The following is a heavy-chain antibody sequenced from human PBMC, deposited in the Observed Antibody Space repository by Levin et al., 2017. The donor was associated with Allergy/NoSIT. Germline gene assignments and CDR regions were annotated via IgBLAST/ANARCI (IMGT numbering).Heavy chain of an antibody. D-gene: IGHD6-19*01. CDR1: GFTFSSFG. Sequence: GGSLRLSCAASGFTFSSFGMQWVRQAPGKGLEWVAVISYDGNIKYYADSVKGRFTISRDNSKNTLYLQMDSLKAEDTAVYYCCTGYGSGWYNLGYFDYWGQGTLVTVSS. J-gene: IGHJ4*02. V-gene: IGHV3-30*03. CDR3: CTGYGSGWYNLGYFDY. CDR2: ISYDGNIK.